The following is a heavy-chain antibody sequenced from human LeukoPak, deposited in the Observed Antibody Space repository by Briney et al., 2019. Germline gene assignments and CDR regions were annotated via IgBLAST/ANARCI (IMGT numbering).Heavy chain of an antibody. CDR2: ISSDGTII. CDR3: VREDRILQGNDGFDI. J-gene: IGHJ3*02. D-gene: IGHD2/OR15-2a*01. Sequence: GGSLRLSCAVSGFTVRSYWMSWVRQAPGKGLVWVSRISSDGTIISYADSVKGRFTLSRDTAKNTLYLQMNSLRAEDTAVYYCVREDRILQGNDGFDIWGLGTMVTVSS. CDR1: GFTVRSYW. V-gene: IGHV3-74*01.